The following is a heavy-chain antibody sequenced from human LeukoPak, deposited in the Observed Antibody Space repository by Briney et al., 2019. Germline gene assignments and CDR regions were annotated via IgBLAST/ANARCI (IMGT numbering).Heavy chain of an antibody. Sequence: GGSLRLSCAASGFTFSSYAMSWVRQAPGKGLEGVSAISGSGGSTYYADSVKGRFTISRDNSKNTLYLQMNSLRAEDTAVYYCAKGGWIAAAGGYFDYWGQGTLVTVSS. CDR1: GFTFSSYA. V-gene: IGHV3-23*01. CDR3: AKGGWIAAAGGYFDY. CDR2: ISGSGGST. D-gene: IGHD6-13*01. J-gene: IGHJ4*02.